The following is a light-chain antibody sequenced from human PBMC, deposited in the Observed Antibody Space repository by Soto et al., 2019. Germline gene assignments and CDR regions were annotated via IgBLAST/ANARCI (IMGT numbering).Light chain of an antibody. V-gene: IGKV2-28*01. Sequence: IVLTQSPLSLPVTPGEPASISCRSSQSLLQSNGNNHVDWYLQRPGQSPQLLLYLASSRASGVPDRFSGSGSGTECSLEISRVEAEDVGVYYCLQAAQSPLTFGQGTRLEIK. CDR2: LAS. CDR3: LQAAQSPLT. CDR1: QSLLQSNGNNH. J-gene: IGKJ5*01.